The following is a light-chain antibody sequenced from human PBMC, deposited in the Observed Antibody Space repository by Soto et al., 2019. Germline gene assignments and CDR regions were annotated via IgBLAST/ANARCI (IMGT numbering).Light chain of an antibody. Sequence: QSALTQPASLSGSPGQSITISCTGTSSDIGAYDYVSWFQQHPGKAPKLMISEVNNRPSGVSNRFSGSKSGNTAYLNISGLQVEDEDEYFCFSFTTHSTHVFGNGTKLTVL. CDR2: EVN. CDR1: SSDIGAYDY. CDR3: FSFTTHSTHV. V-gene: IGLV2-14*01. J-gene: IGLJ1*01.